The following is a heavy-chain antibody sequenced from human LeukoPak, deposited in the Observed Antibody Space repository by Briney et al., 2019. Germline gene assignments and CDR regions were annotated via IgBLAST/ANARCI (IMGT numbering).Heavy chain of an antibody. D-gene: IGHD1-14*01. V-gene: IGHV3-30*04. CDR3: SRDPRNLDY. CDR2: ISYDGGNK. CDR1: GFTFSRSA. J-gene: IGHJ4*02. Sequence: GGSLRLSCAASGFTFSRSAMHWVRQAPGKGLEWVAIISYDGGNKYYADSVKGRFTISRDNAKNSLYLQMNSLRAEDTAVYYCSRDPRNLDYWGQGTLVTVSS.